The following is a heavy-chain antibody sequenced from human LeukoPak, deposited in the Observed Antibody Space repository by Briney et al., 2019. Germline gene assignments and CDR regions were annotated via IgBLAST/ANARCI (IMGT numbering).Heavy chain of an antibody. CDR1: GGTFSSYA. Sequence: ASVKVSCKASGGTFSSYAISWVRQAPGQGLEWMGWISAYNGNTNYAQKLQGRVTMTTDTSTSTAYMELRSLGSDDTAVYYCARVDEYSSSGRHDYWGQGTLVTVSS. CDR3: ARVDEYSSSGRHDY. D-gene: IGHD6-6*01. CDR2: ISAYNGNT. J-gene: IGHJ4*02. V-gene: IGHV1-18*01.